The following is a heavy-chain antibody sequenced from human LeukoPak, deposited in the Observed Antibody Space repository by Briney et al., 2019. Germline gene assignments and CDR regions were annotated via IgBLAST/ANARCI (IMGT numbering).Heavy chain of an antibody. CDR3: ASAIAVAPFDY. V-gene: IGHV3-30*04. J-gene: IGHJ4*02. CDR1: GFTFSSYA. Sequence: GGSLRLSYAASGFTFSSYAMHWVRQAPGKGLEWVAVISYDGSNKYYADSVKGRFTITRDNAKNSLYLQMNSLRAEDTAVYYCASAIAVAPFDYWGQGTLVTVSS. CDR2: ISYDGSNK. D-gene: IGHD6-19*01.